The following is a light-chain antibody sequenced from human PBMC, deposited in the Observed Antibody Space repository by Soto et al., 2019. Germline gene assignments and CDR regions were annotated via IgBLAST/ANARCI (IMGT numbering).Light chain of an antibody. CDR2: GAS. J-gene: IGKJ1*01. CDR3: QQYRSWPRT. Sequence: EILLTQSPATLSLSPGGIFILSCMASQSVDISLAWYQQKPGQAPRLLIYGASTRATDMPGTFSGRGSGTEFTLTITSLRPEDFGVYYCQQYRSWPRTFGQGTKVDI. V-gene: IGKV3-15*01. CDR1: QSVDIS.